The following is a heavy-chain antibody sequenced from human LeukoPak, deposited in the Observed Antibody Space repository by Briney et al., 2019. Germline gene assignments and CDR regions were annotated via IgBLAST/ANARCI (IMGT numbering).Heavy chain of an antibody. CDR2: INPDGAST. CDR3: ARGSGNYEDFES. V-gene: IGHV3-74*01. CDR1: GFSFSSKW. D-gene: IGHD1-26*01. Sequence: PGGSLRLSCAASGFSFSSKWIHWVRQAPGKGLVWVSRINPDGASTSYADSVRGRFTISRDNTKNTAYLQMNSLRAEDTAVYYCARGSGNYEDFESWGQGTLVTVSS. J-gene: IGHJ4*02.